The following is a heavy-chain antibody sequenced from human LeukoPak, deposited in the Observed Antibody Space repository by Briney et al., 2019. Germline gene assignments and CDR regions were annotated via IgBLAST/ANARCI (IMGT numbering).Heavy chain of an antibody. D-gene: IGHD3-10*01. V-gene: IGHV3-43*02. CDR3: AKDTGNYDLYLQH. CDR1: GFTFDDYA. J-gene: IGHJ1*01. CDR2: ISGDGGGT. Sequence: GGSLRLSCAASGFTFDDYAMHWVRQAPGKGLEWVSLISGDGGGTYYADSVKGRFTISRDKNSLYLQMNSLRTEDTALYYCAKDTGNYDLYLQHWGQGTLVTVSS.